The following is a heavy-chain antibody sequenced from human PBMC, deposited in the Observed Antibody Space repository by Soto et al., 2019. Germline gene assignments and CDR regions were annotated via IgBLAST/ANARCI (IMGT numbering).Heavy chain of an antibody. J-gene: IGHJ4*02. CDR1: RGSFSYFH. CDR3: GGGGGNPASTNDF. V-gene: IGHV4-34*01. D-gene: IGHD3-16*01. CDR2: IHSSGST. Sequence: QVQLQQWGGGLLQPSETLSLTCGLHRGSFSYFHWSWIRQPPGKGLEWIGEIHSSGSTNYNPSLRSRVTMSIDTSAMQFSLTLYSVTAADTAVYYCGGGGGNPASTNDFWGQGARVTVSS.